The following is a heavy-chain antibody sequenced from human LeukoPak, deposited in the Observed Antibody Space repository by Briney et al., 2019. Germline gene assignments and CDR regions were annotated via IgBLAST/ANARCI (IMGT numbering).Heavy chain of an antibody. J-gene: IGHJ5*02. CDR1: GYTFTSYA. V-gene: IGHV1-3*01. CDR2: INAGIGNT. D-gene: IGHD6-13*01. CDR3: ARGPSIAAAGTRRPWFDP. Sequence: ASVKVSCKAAGYTFTSYAMYWVRQAPGQRLEWMGWINAGIGNTKYSQKFQGRVTITRDTSASTAYMELSSLRSEDTAVYYCARGPSIAAAGTRRPWFDPWGQGTLVTVSS.